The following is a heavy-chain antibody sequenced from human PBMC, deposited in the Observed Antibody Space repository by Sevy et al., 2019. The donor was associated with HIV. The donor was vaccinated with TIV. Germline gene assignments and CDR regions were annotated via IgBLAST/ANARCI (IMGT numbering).Heavy chain of an antibody. CDR3: ARDAGIVYGSGTDY. CDR1: GFTFSNYA. D-gene: IGHD3-10*01. Sequence: GGSLRLSCAASGFTFSNYAMHWCQAPGKGLEWVTVMSYDGSDKEYADSVKGRFTISRDTSKNTLYLQMDSLRAEDTAVYYCARDAGIVYGSGTDYWGQGVLVTVSS. CDR2: MSYDGSDK. V-gene: IGHV3-30-3*01. J-gene: IGHJ4*02.